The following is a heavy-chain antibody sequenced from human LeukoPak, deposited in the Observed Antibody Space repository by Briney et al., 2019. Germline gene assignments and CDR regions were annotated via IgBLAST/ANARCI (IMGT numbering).Heavy chain of an antibody. V-gene: IGHV4-4*07. J-gene: IGHJ6*03. Sequence: PSETLSLTCTVSGGSISSYYWSWIRQPAGKGLEWIGRIYTSGSTNYNPSLKSRVTMSVDMSKNQFSLKLSSVTAADTAVYYCARGWGGARHTRYYYYYYMDVWGKGTTVTVSS. CDR1: GGSISSYY. CDR3: ARGWGGARHTRYYYYYYMDV. D-gene: IGHD1-26*01. CDR2: IYTSGST.